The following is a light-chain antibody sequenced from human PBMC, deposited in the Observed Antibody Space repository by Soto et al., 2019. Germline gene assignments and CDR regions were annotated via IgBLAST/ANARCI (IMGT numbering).Light chain of an antibody. CDR3: QQRSNWPRT. CDR1: QSVSSY. J-gene: IGKJ1*01. V-gene: IGKV3-11*01. CDR2: DAS. Sequence: EIVLTQSPATLSLSPGERATLSCRASQSVSSYLAWYQQKPGQAPRLLIYDASNTATGIPARFSGSGSGTDFTLTISSLEPEDLAVYFCQQRSNWPRTFGQGTKVDIK.